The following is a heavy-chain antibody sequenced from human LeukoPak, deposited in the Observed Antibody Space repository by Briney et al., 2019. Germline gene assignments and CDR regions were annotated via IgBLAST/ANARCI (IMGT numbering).Heavy chain of an antibody. D-gene: IGHD5-18*01. Sequence: GGSLRLSCAASGFTFSSYDMHWVRQATGKGLEWVSAIGTAGDTYYPGSVKGRFTISRDNSKNTLYLQMNSLRAEDTAVYYCARERLRGYNYGLDYWGQGTLVTVSS. J-gene: IGHJ4*02. CDR1: GFTFSSYD. CDR3: ARERLRGYNYGLDY. CDR2: IGTAGDT. V-gene: IGHV3-13*01.